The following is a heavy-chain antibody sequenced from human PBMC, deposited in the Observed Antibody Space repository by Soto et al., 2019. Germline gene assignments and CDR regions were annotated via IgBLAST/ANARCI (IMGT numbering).Heavy chain of an antibody. D-gene: IGHD5-18*01. CDR1: GFNFSSYW. V-gene: IGHV3-74*01. J-gene: IGHJ4*02. CDR2: INSDGSST. CDR3: ARDGYSYVLTHLYY. Sequence: EVQLVESGGDLVQPGGSLRLSCAASGFNFSSYWLHWVRQAPGKGMVWVSRINSDGSSTSYADSVKGRFTISRDNAKNRLYLQKNSLRADDTAVYYCARDGYSYVLTHLYYWGQGTLGNVSS.